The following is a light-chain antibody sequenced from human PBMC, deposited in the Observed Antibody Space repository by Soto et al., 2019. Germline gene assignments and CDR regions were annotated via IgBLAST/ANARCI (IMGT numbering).Light chain of an antibody. Sequence: IGMTQSPATLSVSPGERATLSCRASQTIYSNVAWYQQRPGQPPRLLIYRASSRATGIPARFSGSGSGTEFTLTINNLQSEDFEVYYCQHYNNWPLTLGGGTKVDIK. V-gene: IGKV3-15*01. CDR1: QTIYSN. CDR3: QHYNNWPLT. J-gene: IGKJ4*01. CDR2: RAS.